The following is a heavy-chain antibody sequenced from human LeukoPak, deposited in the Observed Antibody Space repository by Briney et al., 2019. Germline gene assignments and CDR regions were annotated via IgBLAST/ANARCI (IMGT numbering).Heavy chain of an antibody. J-gene: IGHJ3*02. D-gene: IGHD3-22*01. CDR3: ARANYYDTSGYSRGAFDI. Sequence: SETLSPTCAVYGGSFSGYYWSWIRQPPGKGLEWIGEINHSGSTNYNPSLKSRVTISVDTSKNQFSLKLSSVTAADTAVYYCARANYYDTSGYSRGAFDIWGQGTMVTVSS. V-gene: IGHV4-34*01. CDR2: INHSGST. CDR1: GGSFSGYY.